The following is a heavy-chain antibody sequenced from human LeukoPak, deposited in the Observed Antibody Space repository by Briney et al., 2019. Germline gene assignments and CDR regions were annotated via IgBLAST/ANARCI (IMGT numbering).Heavy chain of an antibody. J-gene: IGHJ4*02. V-gene: IGHV4-39*01. CDR3: ARHDIAAALVIDY. CDR1: GGAISSSSYY. D-gene: IGHD6-13*01. Sequence: PSETLSLTCTVSGGAISSSSYYWGWIRQPPGKGLGWIGSIYYSGSTYYNPSLMSRVTISVDTSKNQFSLKLSSVTAADTAMYYCARHDIAAALVIDYWGQGTLVTVSS. CDR2: IYYSGST.